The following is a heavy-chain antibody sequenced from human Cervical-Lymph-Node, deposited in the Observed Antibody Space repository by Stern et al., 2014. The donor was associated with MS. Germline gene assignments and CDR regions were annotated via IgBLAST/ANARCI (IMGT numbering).Heavy chain of an antibody. J-gene: IGHJ6*02. CDR1: GFTFEDYA. CDR2: IWYDGSQK. V-gene: IGHV3-33*01. D-gene: IGHD2-2*02. Sequence: DQLVESGGGVVQPGGSQRLSCTASGFTFEDYAMEWVRQVPGKGLEWVAMIWYDGSQKYYGDSVRGRFSVSRDNSRNTLYLQMKSLSLEDTAVYYCARKIPDYYYYAMDVWGQGTTGTVSS. CDR3: ARKIPDYYYYAMDV.